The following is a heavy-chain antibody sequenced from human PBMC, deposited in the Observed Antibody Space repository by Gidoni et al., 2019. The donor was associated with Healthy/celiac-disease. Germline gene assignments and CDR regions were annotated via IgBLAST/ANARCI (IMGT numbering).Heavy chain of an antibody. J-gene: IGHJ2*01. D-gene: IGHD1-26*01. CDR1: GGSISSYY. CDR2: IYYSGST. Sequence: QVQLQESGPGLVKPSETLSLTCTVSGGSISSYYWSWIRQPPGKGLEWIGYIYYSGSTNYNPSLKSRVTISVDTSKNQFSLKLSSVTAADTAVYYCARTPSGSYPQSTHRYWYFDLWGRGTLVTVSS. V-gene: IGHV4-59*08. CDR3: ARTPSGSYPQSTHRYWYFDL.